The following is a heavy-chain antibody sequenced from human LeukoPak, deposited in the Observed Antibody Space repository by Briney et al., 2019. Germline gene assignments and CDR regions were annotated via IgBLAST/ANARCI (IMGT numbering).Heavy chain of an antibody. CDR3: ARDPASIDSSGYSYGY. D-gene: IGHD3-22*01. Sequence: GGSLRLSCAASGFTFSSYEMNWVRRAPGKGLEWVSYISSGGSAIYYADSVKGRFTVSRDNTRNSLYLQMNSLRAEDTAAYYCARDPASIDSSGYSYGYWGQGTLVTVSS. CDR1: GFTFSSYE. CDR2: ISSGGSAI. V-gene: IGHV3-48*03. J-gene: IGHJ4*02.